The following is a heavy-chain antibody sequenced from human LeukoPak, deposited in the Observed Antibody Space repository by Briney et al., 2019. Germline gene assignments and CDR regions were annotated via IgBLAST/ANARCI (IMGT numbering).Heavy chain of an antibody. J-gene: IGHJ5*02. CDR3: ARDYYGSGSYA. V-gene: IGHV4-34*01. CDR2: INHSGST. D-gene: IGHD3-10*01. Sequence: SETLSLTCAVYGGSFSGYYWNWIRQPPGKGLEWIGEINHSGSTNYNPSLKSRVTISVDTSKNQFSLKLSSVTAADTAVYYCARDYYGSGSYAWGQGTLVTVSS. CDR1: GGSFSGYY.